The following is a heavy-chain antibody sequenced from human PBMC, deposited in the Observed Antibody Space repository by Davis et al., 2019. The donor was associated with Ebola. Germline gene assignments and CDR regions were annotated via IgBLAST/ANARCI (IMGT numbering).Heavy chain of an antibody. J-gene: IGHJ4*02. D-gene: IGHD1-26*01. V-gene: IGHV3-21*01. CDR3: ARPIVTSTNRPDY. Sequence: PGGSLRLSCAASGFTFGSFSMSWVRQAPGKGLEWVSSISSTGGSIYYADSVKGRFTISRDSAKNSLSLQMNSLRDEDTAVYYCARPIVTSTNRPDYWGQGTLVTVSP. CDR2: ISSTGGSI. CDR1: GFTFGSFS.